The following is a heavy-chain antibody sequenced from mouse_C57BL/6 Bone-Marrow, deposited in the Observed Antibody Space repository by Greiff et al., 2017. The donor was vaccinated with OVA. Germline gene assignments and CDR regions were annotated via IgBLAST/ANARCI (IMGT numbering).Heavy chain of an antibody. Sequence: VQLQQSGAELARPGASVKLSCKASGYTFTNYGISWVKQRTGQGLGWIGEIYPRSGNTYYNEKFRGKATLTADKSSRTAYMELRSLTSEDSAVYFCARYLIATVVAYYFDYWGQGTTLTVSS. CDR2: IYPRSGNT. CDR1: GYTFTNYG. J-gene: IGHJ2*01. V-gene: IGHV1-81*01. D-gene: IGHD1-1*01. CDR3: ARYLIATVVAYYFDY.